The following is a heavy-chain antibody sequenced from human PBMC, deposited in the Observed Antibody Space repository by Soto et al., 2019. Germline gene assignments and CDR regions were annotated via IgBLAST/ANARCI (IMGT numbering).Heavy chain of an antibody. CDR3: ARDWARAGHYYYYGMDV. Sequence: SVKISCKASGGTFSSYAISWVRQAPGQGLEWMGGIIPIFGTANYAQKFQGRVTITADKSTRTAYMELSSLRSEDTAVYYCARDWARAGHYYYYGMDVWGKGTKVTVS. D-gene: IGHD6-19*01. J-gene: IGHJ6*04. CDR2: IIPIFGTA. V-gene: IGHV1-69*06. CDR1: GGTFSSYA.